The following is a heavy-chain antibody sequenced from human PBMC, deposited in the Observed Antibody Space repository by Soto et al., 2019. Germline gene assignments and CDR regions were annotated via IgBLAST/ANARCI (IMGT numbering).Heavy chain of an antibody. CDR3: ARDFRYDSSGPFDY. V-gene: IGHV3-48*02. CDR1: GFTFSSYS. CDR2: ISSSTSII. Sequence: LRLSCAASGFTFSSYSINWVRQAPGKGLEWVSYISSSTSIIYYADSVKGRFTISRDNAKNSLYLQMNSLRDEDTAVYYCARDFRYDSSGPFDYWGQGTLVTAPQ. J-gene: IGHJ4*02. D-gene: IGHD3-22*01.